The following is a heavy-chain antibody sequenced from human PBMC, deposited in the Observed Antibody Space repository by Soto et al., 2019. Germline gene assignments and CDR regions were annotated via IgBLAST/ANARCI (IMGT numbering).Heavy chain of an antibody. J-gene: IGHJ6*03. V-gene: IGHV3-23*01. CDR1: GFIFSNYA. CDR2: FGGSGGT. Sequence: EVQVLESGGGLVQPGGSLRLSCVGSGFIFSNYAMAWVRQAPGKGLEWVSGFGGSGGTYYADSVKGRYTISRDNSKNTLYLLMNSLSVEDTAVYYCAKSQSSLYYMDVWGKGTAVTVSS. CDR3: AKSQSSLYYMDV.